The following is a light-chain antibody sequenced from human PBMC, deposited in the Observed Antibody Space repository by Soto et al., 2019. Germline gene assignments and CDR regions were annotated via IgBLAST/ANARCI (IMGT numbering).Light chain of an antibody. CDR1: ENIRNY. Sequence: DIQMTQSPSSLSASVGDRVTISCRSSENIRNYLIWYRQKPGKAPELLMYVGSTLESGVPSRFSGSGLGTDFTLTIKSLQPEDFGVYYCQQSYIVPYIFGRGTSLDI. CDR2: VGS. V-gene: IGKV1-39*01. CDR3: QQSYIVPYI. J-gene: IGKJ2*01.